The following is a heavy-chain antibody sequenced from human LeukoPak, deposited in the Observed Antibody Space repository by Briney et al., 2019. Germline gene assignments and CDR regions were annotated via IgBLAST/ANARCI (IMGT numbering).Heavy chain of an antibody. J-gene: IGHJ4*02. CDR1: GSTFSSYS. CDR3: VLGSPFDY. Sequence: PGGSLRLSCAASGSTFSSYSMNWVRQAPGKGLEWVSYISSSRSIYYADSVKGRFTISRDNANNSLSLQMNSLRDEDTAVYYCVLGSPFDYWGQGTLVTVSS. CDR2: ISSSRSI. V-gene: IGHV3-48*02. D-gene: IGHD3-10*01.